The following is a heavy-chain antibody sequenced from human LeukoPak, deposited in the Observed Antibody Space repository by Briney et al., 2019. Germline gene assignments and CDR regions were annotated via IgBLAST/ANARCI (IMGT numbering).Heavy chain of an antibody. Sequence: GESLKISCKGSGYSFTSYWIGWVRQMPGKGLEWMGIIYPGDSDTRYSPSFQGQVTISADKSISTAYLQRSSLKASDTAMYYCARSLLDIVVVPAAAYNWFDPWGQGTLVTVSS. J-gene: IGHJ5*02. CDR1: GYSFTSYW. V-gene: IGHV5-51*01. CDR3: ARSLLDIVVVPAAAYNWFDP. CDR2: IYPGDSDT. D-gene: IGHD2-2*03.